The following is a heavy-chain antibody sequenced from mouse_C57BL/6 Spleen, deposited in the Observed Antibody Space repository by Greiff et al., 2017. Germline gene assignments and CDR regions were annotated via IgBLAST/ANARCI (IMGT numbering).Heavy chain of an antibody. J-gene: IGHJ3*01. CDR1: GFTFSDYG. CDR2: ISSGSSTI. Sequence: EVQGVESGGGLVKPGGSLKLSCAASGFTFSDYGMHWVRQAPEKGLEWVAYISSGSSTIYYVDTVKGRFTISRDNAKNTLFLQMTSLRSEDTAMYYCARKYYGSSYDGLAYWGQGTLVTVSA. D-gene: IGHD1-1*01. V-gene: IGHV5-17*01. CDR3: ARKYYGSSYDGLAY.